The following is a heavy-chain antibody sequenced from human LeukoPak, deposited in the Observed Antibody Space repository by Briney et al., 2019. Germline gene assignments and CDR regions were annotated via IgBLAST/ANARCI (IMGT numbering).Heavy chain of an antibody. CDR3: ARGGIQVSGIDEFDY. Sequence: QSGGSLRLSCAASGFTFIDYDMHWVRQVIGKGLEWVSAIGIRGDTHYSGSVKGRFTISRVNAESYLYLQMNSLRAEDTAVYYCARGGIQVSGIDEFDYWGQGTLVTVSS. CDR2: IGIRGDT. CDR1: GFTFIDYD. D-gene: IGHD6-19*01. J-gene: IGHJ4*02. V-gene: IGHV3-13*01.